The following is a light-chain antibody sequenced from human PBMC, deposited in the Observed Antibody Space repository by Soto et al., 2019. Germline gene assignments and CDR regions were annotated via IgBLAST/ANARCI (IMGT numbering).Light chain of an antibody. CDR3: QHRRNSIT. Sequence: EIVLTQSPATLALSPGERATLSCRASQSVTTFLAWYQQKPGQAPRLLIHDVFSRATGIPARFSGSGSGTDFTLTISSLEPEDFVVYYCQHRRNSITFGQGTRLEIK. J-gene: IGKJ5*01. V-gene: IGKV3-11*01. CDR2: DVF. CDR1: QSVTTF.